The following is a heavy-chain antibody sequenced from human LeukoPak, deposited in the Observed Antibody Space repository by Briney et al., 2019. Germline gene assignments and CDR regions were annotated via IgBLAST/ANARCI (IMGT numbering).Heavy chain of an antibody. Sequence: GGSLRLSCAAPGIPFSSFGMHWLRQAPGKGLEWVAFVWYDGSNKYYADSVKGRFTISRDNSKNTLYLQMNSLTAEDTAVYYCARDGTVTAGPFDPWGGGTLVTVSS. J-gene: IGHJ5*02. CDR1: GIPFSSFG. CDR2: VWYDGSNK. CDR3: ARDGTVTAGPFDP. D-gene: IGHD4-17*01. V-gene: IGHV3-33*01.